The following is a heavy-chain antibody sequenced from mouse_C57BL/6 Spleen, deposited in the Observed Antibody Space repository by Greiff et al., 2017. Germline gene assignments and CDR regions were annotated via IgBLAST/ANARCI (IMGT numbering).Heavy chain of an antibody. V-gene: IGHV6-3*01. J-gene: IGHJ3*01. D-gene: IGHD5-5*01. CDR3: TAYYLFAY. Sequence: EVKVIESGGGLVQPGGSMKLSCVASGFTFSNYWMNWVRQSPEKGLEWVAQIRLKSDNYATHYAESVKGRFTISRDDSKSSVYLQMNNLRAEDTGIYYCTAYYLFAYWGQGTLVTVSA. CDR1: GFTFSNYW. CDR2: IRLKSDNYAT.